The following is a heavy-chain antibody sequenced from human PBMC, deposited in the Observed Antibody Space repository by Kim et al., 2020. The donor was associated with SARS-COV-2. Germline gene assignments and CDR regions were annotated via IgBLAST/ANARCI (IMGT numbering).Heavy chain of an antibody. CDR1: GYTFTSYD. Sequence: ASVKVSCKASGYTFTSYDINWVRQATGQGLEWMGWMNPNSGNTGYAQKFQGRVTMTRNTSISTAYMELSSLRSEDTAVYYCARIPMRWRWYRPGFDIWGQGTMVTVSS. CDR2: MNPNSGNT. V-gene: IGHV1-8*01. CDR3: ARIPMRWRWYRPGFDI. J-gene: IGHJ3*02. D-gene: IGHD3-22*01.